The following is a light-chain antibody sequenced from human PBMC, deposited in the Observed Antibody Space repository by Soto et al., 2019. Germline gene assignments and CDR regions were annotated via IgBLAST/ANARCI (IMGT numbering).Light chain of an antibody. V-gene: IGKV3-20*01. J-gene: IGKJ4*01. CDR2: GAS. CDR1: QSVSSSY. Sequence: EIVLTQSPGTLSLSPGERATLSCRASQSVSSSYLAWYQQKPGQTPRLLIYGASSRATGNPDRFSGSGSGTDFTLTISRLEPEDFAVYYCHQYGSSPPGLTFGGGTKVEIK. CDR3: HQYGSSPPGLT.